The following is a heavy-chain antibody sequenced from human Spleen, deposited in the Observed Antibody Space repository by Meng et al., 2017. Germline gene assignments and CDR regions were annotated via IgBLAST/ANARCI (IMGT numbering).Heavy chain of an antibody. CDR1: GFTFSDYA. CDR2: VSVSGATT. Sequence: GGSLRLSCAASGFTFSDYAMTWVRQAPGKGLEWVSSVSVSGATTYYADSVKGRFTISRDNSKNTLYLQMNSLRAEDTAVYYCAKDRLEVLTLGLAGAWGQGTQVTVSS. CDR3: AKDRLEVLTLGLAGA. V-gene: IGHV3-23*01. D-gene: IGHD4/OR15-4a*01. J-gene: IGHJ5*02.